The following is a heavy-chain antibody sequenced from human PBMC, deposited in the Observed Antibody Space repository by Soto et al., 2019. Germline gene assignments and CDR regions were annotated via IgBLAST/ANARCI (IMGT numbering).Heavy chain of an antibody. CDR1: GGSITNYY. CDR3: ARKGTYYRDAFDM. Sequence: QVQLQESGPGLVKASETLSLTCAVSGGSITNYYWSWIRQPPGTGLEWIGYFYFSGSSHYNPSLTSRVSISVDTSKNQCSLKLSSVTAADTAIYYCARKGTYYRDAFDMWGQGTMVTVSS. D-gene: IGHD3-10*01. V-gene: IGHV4-59*01. CDR2: FYFSGSS. J-gene: IGHJ3*02.